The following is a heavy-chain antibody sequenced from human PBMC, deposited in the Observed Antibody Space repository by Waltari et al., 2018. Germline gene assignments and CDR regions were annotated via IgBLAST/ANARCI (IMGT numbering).Heavy chain of an antibody. CDR1: GDSGPSNSAA. CDR2: TSYRSKWYS. CDR3: ARTTITVFGVVVGALDN. V-gene: IGHV6-1*01. Sequence: QVQLQQSGPGLVKPSQTLSLTCAISGDSGPSNSAAWDWSRQSPSRGLEWLGRTSYRSKWYSHYAESVKSRMTINADTSKNEFSLQLTSVSPEDTGLYFCARTTITVFGVVVGALDNWGPGTLVTVSS. J-gene: IGHJ4*02. D-gene: IGHD3-3*01.